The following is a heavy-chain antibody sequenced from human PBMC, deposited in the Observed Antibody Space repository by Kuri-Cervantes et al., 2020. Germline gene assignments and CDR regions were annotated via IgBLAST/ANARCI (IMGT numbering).Heavy chain of an antibody. Sequence: GESLKISCAASGFTFSSYWMHWVRQAPGKGLVWVSRINSDGSSTSYADSVKGRFTISRDNAKNTLYLQMNSLRAEDTAVYYCARKVWGRYRHLFDPWGQGTLVTVSS. J-gene: IGHJ5*02. V-gene: IGHV3-74*01. D-gene: IGHD3-16*02. CDR2: INSDGSST. CDR3: ARKVWGRYRHLFDP. CDR1: GFTFSSYW.